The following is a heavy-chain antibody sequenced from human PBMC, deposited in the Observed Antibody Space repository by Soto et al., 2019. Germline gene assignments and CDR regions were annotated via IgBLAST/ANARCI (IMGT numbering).Heavy chain of an antibody. J-gene: IGHJ4*02. CDR2: INHSGST. CDR3: ARDSGSGSYLFDY. V-gene: IGHV4-34*01. Sequence: SETLSLTCAVYGGSFSGYYWSWIRQPPGKGLEWIGGINHSGSTNYSPSLKSRVTISVDTSKNQFSLKLSSVTAADTAVYYCARDSGSGSYLFDYWGQGTLVTVSS. CDR1: GGSFSGYY. D-gene: IGHD3-10*01.